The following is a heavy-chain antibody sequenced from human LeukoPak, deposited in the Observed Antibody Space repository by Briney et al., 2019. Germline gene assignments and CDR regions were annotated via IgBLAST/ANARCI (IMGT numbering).Heavy chain of an antibody. J-gene: IGHJ4*02. CDR1: GFAFNNAW. CDR2: IKSKANGGTT. CDR3: TYYYDSSTYYHVDY. D-gene: IGHD3-22*01. Sequence: GGSLRLSYTAPGFAFNNAWMSWVRQVPGKGLEWVGRIKSKANGGTTDHAAPVKGRFTISRDDSKSTLYLQMNSLKTEDTAVYYCTYYYDSSTYYHVDYWGQGTLVTVSS. V-gene: IGHV3-15*01.